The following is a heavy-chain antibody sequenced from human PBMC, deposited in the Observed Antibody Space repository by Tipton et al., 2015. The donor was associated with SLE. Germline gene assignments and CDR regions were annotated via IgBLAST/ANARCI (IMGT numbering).Heavy chain of an antibody. CDR2: LYSGGRT. J-gene: IGHJ3*02. CDR1: GFFVSDNY. Sequence: GSLRLSCEASGFFVSDNYMNWVRQAPGKGLEWVSILYSGGRTFYADSVKGRFTISRDGSKNTLSLQMNSLRGGDTAVYYCARGPRPTDAFDIWGQGTMVTVSS. CDR3: ARGPRPTDAFDI. V-gene: IGHV3-66*02. D-gene: IGHD6-6*01.